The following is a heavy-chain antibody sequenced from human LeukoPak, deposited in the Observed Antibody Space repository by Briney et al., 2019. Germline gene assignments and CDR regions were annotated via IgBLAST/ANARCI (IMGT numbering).Heavy chain of an antibody. V-gene: IGHV3-13*01. CDR3: AKTHTPGVWLRSSFDY. CDR2: IGTAGDT. CDR1: GFTFSSYD. J-gene: IGHJ4*02. D-gene: IGHD5-12*01. Sequence: GGSLRLSCAASGFTFSSYDMHWVRQVTGEGLEWVSSIGTAGDTYYADSVKGRFTISRDNSKNTLYLQMNSLRAEDTAVYYCAKTHTPGVWLRSSFDYWGQGTLVTVSS.